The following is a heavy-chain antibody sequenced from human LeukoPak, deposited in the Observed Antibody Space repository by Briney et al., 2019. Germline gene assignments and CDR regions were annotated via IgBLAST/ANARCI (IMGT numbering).Heavy chain of an antibody. CDR2: IYYSGST. D-gene: IGHD6-13*01. Sequence: TSETLSLTCTVSGGSISSSSYYWGWIRQPPGKGLEWIGSIYYSGSTYYNPSLKSRVTISVDTSKNQFSLKLSSVTAADTAVYYCALEQAAGHTAFDIWGQGTMVTLSS. CDR3: ALEQAAGHTAFDI. J-gene: IGHJ3*02. V-gene: IGHV4-39*01. CDR1: GGSISSSSYY.